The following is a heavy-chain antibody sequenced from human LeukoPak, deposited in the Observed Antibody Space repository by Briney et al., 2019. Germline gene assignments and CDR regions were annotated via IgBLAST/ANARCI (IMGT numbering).Heavy chain of an antibody. V-gene: IGHV1-2*06. CDR3: ARGYSYGHYFDY. CDR2: INPNNGGT. J-gene: IGHJ4*02. Sequence: SVKVSCKASGYTFTGFYMHWVRQAPGQGLEWMGRINPNNGGTNYAQKFQGRVTMTRDTSISTAYMELSWLRSDDTAVYYCARGYSYGHYFDYWGQGTLVTVSS. D-gene: IGHD5-18*01. CDR1: GYTFTGFY.